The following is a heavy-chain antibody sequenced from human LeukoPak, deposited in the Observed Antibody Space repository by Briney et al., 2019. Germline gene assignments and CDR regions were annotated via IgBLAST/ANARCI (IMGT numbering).Heavy chain of an antibody. CDR1: GGSLSGYY. J-gene: IGHJ4*02. Sequence: SETLSLTCAVYGGSLSGYYWSWIRQPPGKGLEWIGEINHSGSTNYNPSLKSRVTISVDTSKNQFSLKLSSVTAADTAVYYCARAPRYSSGWFDYWGQGTLVTVSP. CDR3: ARAPRYSSGWFDY. V-gene: IGHV4-34*01. CDR2: INHSGST. D-gene: IGHD6-19*01.